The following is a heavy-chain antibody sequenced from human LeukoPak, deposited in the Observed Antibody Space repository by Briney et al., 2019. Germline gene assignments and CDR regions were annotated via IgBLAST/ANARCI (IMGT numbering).Heavy chain of an antibody. V-gene: IGHV4-34*01. CDR1: GGSFSGYY. Sequence: SETLSPTCAVYGGSFSGYYWSWIRQPPGKGLEWIGEINHSGSTNYNPSLKSRVTISVDTSKNQFSLKLSSVTAADTAVYYCARSRLRFLEWLPLDYWGQGTLVTVSS. CDR3: ARSRLRFLEWLPLDY. J-gene: IGHJ4*02. CDR2: INHSGST. D-gene: IGHD3-3*01.